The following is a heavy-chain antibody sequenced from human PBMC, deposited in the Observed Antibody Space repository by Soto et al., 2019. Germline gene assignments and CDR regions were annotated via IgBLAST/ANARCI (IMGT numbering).Heavy chain of an antibody. CDR3: ARDSSYCSGGSCYQLGPNDY. J-gene: IGHJ4*02. CDR1: GYTFTSYY. Sequence: ASVKVSCKASGYTFTSYYMHWVRQAPGQGLVWMGIINPSGGSTSYAQKFQGRVTMTRDTSTSTVYMELSSLRSEDTAVYYCARDSSYCSGGSCYQLGPNDYWGQGTLVTVSS. D-gene: IGHD2-15*01. CDR2: INPSGGST. V-gene: IGHV1-46*03.